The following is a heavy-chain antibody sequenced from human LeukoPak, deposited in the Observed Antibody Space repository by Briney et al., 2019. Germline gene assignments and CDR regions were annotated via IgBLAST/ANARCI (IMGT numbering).Heavy chain of an antibody. D-gene: IGHD3-10*01. J-gene: IGHJ6*02. CDR3: ARDKAYYYGSGSYYGVYYYGMDV. CDR2: IYYSGST. V-gene: IGHV4-61*01. Sequence: SETLSLTCTVSGGSVSSGSYYWSWIRQPPGKGLEWIGYIYYSGSTNYNPSLKSRVTISVDTSKNQFSLKLSSVTAADMAVYYCARDKAYYYGSGSYYGVYYYGMDVWGQGTTVTVSS. CDR1: GGSVSSGSYY.